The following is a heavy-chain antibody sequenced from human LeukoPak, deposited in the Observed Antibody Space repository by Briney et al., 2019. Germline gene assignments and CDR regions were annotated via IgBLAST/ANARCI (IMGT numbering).Heavy chain of an antibody. J-gene: IGHJ5*02. CDR1: GGSFSGYY. Sequence: PSETLSLTCAVYGGSFSGYYWSWIRQPPGKGLEWIGEINHSGSTNYNPSLKSRVTISVDTSKNQFSLKLSSVTAADTAVYYCARGRKSGYSYGPYFAWGQGTLVTVSS. CDR2: INHSGST. D-gene: IGHD5-18*01. CDR3: ARGRKSGYSYGPYFA. V-gene: IGHV4-34*01.